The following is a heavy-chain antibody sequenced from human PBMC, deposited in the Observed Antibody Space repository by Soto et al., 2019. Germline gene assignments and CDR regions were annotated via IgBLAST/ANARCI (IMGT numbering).Heavy chain of an antibody. V-gene: IGHV1-46*01. CDR3: ARDLAAGDY. CDR2: FNPTSGST. CDR1: GYTFINYY. Sequence: QVQLVQSGAEVKKPGASVKLSCKASGYTFINYYIHWVRQATGQGLEWMGIFNPTSGSTNYAQKFQGRVTLTMDTSTRTVDMELSRLRFDETAVYYCARDLAAGDYWGQGTLLTAAS. J-gene: IGHJ4*02. D-gene: IGHD6-13*01.